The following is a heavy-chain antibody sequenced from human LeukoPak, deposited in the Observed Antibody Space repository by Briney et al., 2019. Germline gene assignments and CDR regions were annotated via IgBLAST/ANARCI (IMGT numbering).Heavy chain of an antibody. CDR1: SGSISTSNYY. V-gene: IGHV4-39*07. J-gene: IGHJ4*02. D-gene: IGHD3-22*01. CDR3: ARIWSSGYPFDY. CDR2: IFQSGST. Sequence: SETLSLTCTVSSGSISTSNYYWGWVRQPPGKALEWIGSIFQSGSTYYNPSLKSRVTISVDTSKNQVSLKLTSVTAADTAVYYCARIWSSGYPFDYWGQGTLVTVSS.